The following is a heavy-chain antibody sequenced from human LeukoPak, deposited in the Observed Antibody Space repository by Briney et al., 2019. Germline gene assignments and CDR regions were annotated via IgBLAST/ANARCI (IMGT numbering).Heavy chain of an antibody. CDR1: GFTFSSYS. V-gene: IGHV3-21*01. J-gene: IGHJ4*02. Sequence: GGSLRLSCAASGFTFSSYSMNWVRQAPGKGLEWVSSISSSSSYIYYADSVKGRFTISRDNAKNSLYLQMNSLRAEDTAVYYCARDFILTGYYHYYFDYWGQGTLVTVSS. CDR2: ISSSSSYI. D-gene: IGHD3-9*01. CDR3: ARDFILTGYYHYYFDY.